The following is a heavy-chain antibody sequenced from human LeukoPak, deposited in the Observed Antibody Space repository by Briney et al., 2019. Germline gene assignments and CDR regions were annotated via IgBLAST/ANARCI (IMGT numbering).Heavy chain of an antibody. CDR1: GDFLSSGSYY. J-gene: IGHJ4*02. CDR2: IYYSGSI. V-gene: IGHV4-39*01. D-gene: IGHD2-21*02. Sequence: PSETLSLTRTVSGDFLSSGSYYWGWIRQSPGKGLAWIGSIYYSGSIFYNASFESRLTLSVDTSKNQFYLKLRSLTAADTAVYYCARLCRVTSCAKFDYWGQGIQVTVSS. CDR3: ARLCRVTSCAKFDY.